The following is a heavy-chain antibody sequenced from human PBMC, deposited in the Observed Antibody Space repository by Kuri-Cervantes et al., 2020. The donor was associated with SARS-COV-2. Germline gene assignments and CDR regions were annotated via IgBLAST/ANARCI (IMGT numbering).Heavy chain of an antibody. D-gene: IGHD6-19*01. Sequence: GGSLRLSCAAYGFTFSSYSMNWVRQAPGKGLEWVSSISSSSSYIYYADSVKGRFTISRDNAKNSLYLQMNSLRAEDTAVYYCARAPKDLYSSGWRNYYYYGMDVWGQGTTVTVSS. CDR1: GFTFSSYS. CDR3: ARAPKDLYSSGWRNYYYYGMDV. J-gene: IGHJ6*02. V-gene: IGHV3-21*01. CDR2: ISSSSSYI.